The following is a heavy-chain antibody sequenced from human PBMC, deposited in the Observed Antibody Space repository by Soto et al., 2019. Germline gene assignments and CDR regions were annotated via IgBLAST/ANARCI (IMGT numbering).Heavy chain of an antibody. V-gene: IGHV4-59*01. J-gene: IGHJ6*02. CDR3: ARGGWLQSVYYYYGMDV. D-gene: IGHD5-12*01. CDR1: GGSISGYY. Sequence: PSETLSLTCTVSGGSISGYYWSWIRQPPGQGLEWIGYIYYSGSTNYNPSLKSRVTISVDTSKNQFSLKLSSVTAADTAVYYCARGGWLQSVYYYYGMDVWGQGTTVTVSS. CDR2: IYYSGST.